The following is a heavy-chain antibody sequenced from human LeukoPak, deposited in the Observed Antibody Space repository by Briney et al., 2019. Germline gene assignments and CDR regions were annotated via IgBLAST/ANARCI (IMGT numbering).Heavy chain of an antibody. CDR3: ARGLSGSYYHFDY. CDR2: INHSGST. Sequence: PSETLSLTCAVYGGSFSGYYWSWIRQPPGKGLEWIGEINHSGSTNYNPSLKSRVTISVDTSKNQFSLKLSSVTAADTAVYYCARGLSGSYYHFDYWGQGTLVTVSS. D-gene: IGHD1-26*01. J-gene: IGHJ4*02. CDR1: GGSFSGYY. V-gene: IGHV4-34*01.